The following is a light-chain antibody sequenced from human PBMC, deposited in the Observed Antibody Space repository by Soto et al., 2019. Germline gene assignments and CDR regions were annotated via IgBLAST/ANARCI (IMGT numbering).Light chain of an antibody. CDR1: HSVSNN. J-gene: IGKJ4*01. Sequence: EIVMPQSPATLSVSPGERATLPCRAPHSVSNNLAWYHQKPGQAPRLLIYGASSRATGIPARFSGSGSGTEVTLTISSLQSEDFAVYYCQQYNNWPLAFGGGTKVGT. CDR3: QQYNNWPLA. CDR2: GAS. V-gene: IGKV3-15*01.